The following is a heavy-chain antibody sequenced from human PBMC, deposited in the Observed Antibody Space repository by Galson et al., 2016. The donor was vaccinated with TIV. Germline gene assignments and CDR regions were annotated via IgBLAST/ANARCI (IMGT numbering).Heavy chain of an antibody. D-gene: IGHD1-1*01. J-gene: IGHJ5*02. CDR3: ARERSGNDFENWFDP. Sequence: SLRLSCAGSGFTFSSYEMNWVRQAPGKGLEWVSYISNRGSMKFYADSVKGRFTISRDNAKNSLYLQINSLRAVDTAVYYCARERSGNDFENWFDPWGQGTLVTVSS. CDR2: ISNRGSMK. V-gene: IGHV3-48*03. CDR1: GFTFSSYE.